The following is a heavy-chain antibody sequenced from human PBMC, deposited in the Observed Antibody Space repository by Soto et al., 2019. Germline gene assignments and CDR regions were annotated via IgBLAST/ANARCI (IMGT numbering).Heavy chain of an antibody. CDR3: ARHVAEYYDILTGYYTPFDY. J-gene: IGHJ4*02. CDR2: IYYSGST. V-gene: IGHV4-39*01. D-gene: IGHD3-9*01. Sequence: QLQLQESGPGLVKPSETLSLTCTVSGGSISSSSYYWGWIRQPPGKGLEWIGSIYYSGSTYYNPSLKSRVTISVDTSKNQFSLKLSSVTAADTAVYYCARHVAEYYDILTGYYTPFDYWGQGTLVTVSS. CDR1: GGSISSSSYY.